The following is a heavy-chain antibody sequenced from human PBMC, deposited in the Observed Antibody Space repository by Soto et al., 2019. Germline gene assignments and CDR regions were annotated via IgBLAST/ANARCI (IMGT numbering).Heavy chain of an antibody. CDR1: GYPLNTYY. J-gene: IGHJ6*02. Sequence: GXSVKVSCNASGYPLNTYYMHWVRQAPGQGPEWMGIINPRGGGTTYAQNFQDRVTMTSDTSSSTVYMELSSLRSEDTAVYYCARGGGFSPYYYNLDVWGQGTTVTVSS. D-gene: IGHD2-15*01. CDR2: INPRGGGT. CDR3: ARGGGFSPYYYNLDV. V-gene: IGHV1-46*02.